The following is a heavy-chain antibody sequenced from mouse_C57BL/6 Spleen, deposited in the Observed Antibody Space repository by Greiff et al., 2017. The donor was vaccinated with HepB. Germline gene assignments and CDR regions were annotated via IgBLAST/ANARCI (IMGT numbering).Heavy chain of an antibody. CDR2: IYPGDGDT. J-gene: IGHJ3*01. Sequence: QVQLQQSGPELVKPGASVKISCKASGYAFSSSWMNWVKQRPGKGLEWIGRIYPGDGDTNYNGKFKGKATLTADKSSSTAYMQRSSLTSEDSAVYVCARGGDVYDGGFAYWGQGTLVTVSA. CDR1: GYAFSSSW. CDR3: ARGGDVYDGGFAY. D-gene: IGHD2-2*01. V-gene: IGHV1-82*01.